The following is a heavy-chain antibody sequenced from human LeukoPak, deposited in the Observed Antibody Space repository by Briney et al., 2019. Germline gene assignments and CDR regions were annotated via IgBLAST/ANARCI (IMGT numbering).Heavy chain of an antibody. Sequence: PGGSLRLSCAASGFTFSSYAMSWVRQAPGKGLEWVSAFSGSGGSTYYADSVNGRFTISRDNSKNTLYLQMNSLRAEDTAVYYCAKSSGGSYSFDYWGQGTLVTVSS. CDR1: GFTFSSYA. CDR3: AKSSGGSYSFDY. J-gene: IGHJ4*02. D-gene: IGHD1-26*01. CDR2: FSGSGGST. V-gene: IGHV3-23*01.